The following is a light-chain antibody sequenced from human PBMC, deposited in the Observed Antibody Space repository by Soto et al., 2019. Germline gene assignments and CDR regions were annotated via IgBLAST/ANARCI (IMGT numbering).Light chain of an antibody. V-gene: IGLV2-11*01. CDR2: DVS. J-gene: IGLJ1*01. CDR1: SSDVGGYNY. CDR3: CSYAGRYLPYV. Sequence: QSALTQPRSVSGSPGQSVTISCTGTSSDVGGYNYVSWYQHHPGRAPKLMIYDVSKRPSGVPDRFSGSKSGNTASLTISGLQAEDEADYYCCSYAGRYLPYVFGTGTKVTVL.